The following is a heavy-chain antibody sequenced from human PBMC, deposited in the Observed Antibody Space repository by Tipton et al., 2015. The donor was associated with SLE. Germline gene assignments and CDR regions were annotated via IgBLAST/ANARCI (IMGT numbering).Heavy chain of an antibody. CDR2: IYYSGST. V-gene: IGHV4-39*07. D-gene: IGHD1-26*01. CDR3: ARIRFPHESGKGDY. CDR1: GGSISSSSYY. Sequence: LRLSCTVSGGSISSSSYYWGWIRQPLGKGLEWIGSIYYSGSTYYNPSPKSRVTISVDTSKNQFSLKLSSVTAADTAVYYCARIRFPHESGKGDYWGQGTLVTVSS. J-gene: IGHJ4*02.